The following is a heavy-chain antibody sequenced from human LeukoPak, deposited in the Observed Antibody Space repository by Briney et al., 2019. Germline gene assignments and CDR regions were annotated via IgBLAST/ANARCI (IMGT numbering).Heavy chain of an antibody. CDR2: IYHSGST. CDR1: GFKINLHY. J-gene: IGHJ6*02. D-gene: IGHD2-2*01. Sequence: TSGGSLRLSCAAAGFKINLHYITWVRQAPGKGLEWIGEIYHSGSTNYNPSLKSRVTISVDKSKNQFSLKLSSVTAADTAVYYCARDSSRGMDVWGQGTTVTVSS. CDR3: ARDSSRGMDV. V-gene: IGHV4-4*02.